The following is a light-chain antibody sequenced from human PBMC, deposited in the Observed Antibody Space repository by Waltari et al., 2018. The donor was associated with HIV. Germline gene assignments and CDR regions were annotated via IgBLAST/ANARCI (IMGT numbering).Light chain of an antibody. Sequence: QSVLTHPPSASGTPGQRVTISCSGSSSTIRRNTVTWYQQLPGTAPKLLIYSNNQRPSGVPDRISGSKSGTSASLAISGLQSEDEADYYCAAWDDSLRGYVFGPGTKVNVL. CDR3: AAWDDSLRGYV. J-gene: IGLJ1*01. V-gene: IGLV1-44*01. CDR2: SNN. CDR1: SSTIRRNT.